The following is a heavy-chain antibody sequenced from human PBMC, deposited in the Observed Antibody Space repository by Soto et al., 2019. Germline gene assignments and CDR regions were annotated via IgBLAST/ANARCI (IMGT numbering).Heavy chain of an antibody. Sequence: EVQLLDSGGGLVQPGGSLRLSCVASGFTSSSCAMRWVRQAPGKGLEWVSGISASGGSTYYADSLKGRFTISRDNSKNTLYLQMNSLRAEDPAVYYCATPGLVTGRYFFNDWGQGTLVTVSS. J-gene: IGHJ4*02. CDR3: ATPGLVTGRYFFND. V-gene: IGHV3-23*01. CDR2: ISASGGST. D-gene: IGHD2-8*02. CDR1: GFTSSSCA.